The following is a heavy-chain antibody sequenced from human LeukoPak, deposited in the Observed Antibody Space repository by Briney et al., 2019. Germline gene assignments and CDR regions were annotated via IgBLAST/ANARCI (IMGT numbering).Heavy chain of an antibody. CDR1: GFTFSDYS. Sequence: PGGSLRLSCAASGFTFSDYSMKWVRQAPGKGLEWVSSISSASSYKYYGDSVKGRFAISRDNARNSVYLQMNSLRAEDTALYFCAREIYDPRDMPLDHWGQGALVTVSS. V-gene: IGHV3-21*01. D-gene: IGHD3-16*01. J-gene: IGHJ4*02. CDR2: ISSASSYK. CDR3: AREIYDPRDMPLDH.